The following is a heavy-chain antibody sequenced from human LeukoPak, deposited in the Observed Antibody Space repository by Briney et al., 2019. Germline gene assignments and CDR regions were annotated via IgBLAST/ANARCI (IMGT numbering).Heavy chain of an antibody. D-gene: IGHD6-6*01. J-gene: IGHJ4*02. Sequence: PSETLSLTCTVSGGSISSSSYYWGWIRQPPGKGLECIGSIYYSGSTYYNPSLKSRVTTSVDTSKNQFSLKLSSVTAADTAVYYCARHGGRIEARQPLGWWGQGTLVTVSS. CDR3: ARHGGRIEARQPLGW. V-gene: IGHV4-39*01. CDR1: GGSISSSSYY. CDR2: IYYSGST.